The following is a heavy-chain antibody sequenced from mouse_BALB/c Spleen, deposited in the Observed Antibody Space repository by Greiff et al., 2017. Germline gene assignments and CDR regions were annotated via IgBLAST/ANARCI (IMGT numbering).Heavy chain of an antibody. CDR1: GYTFTSYV. D-gene: IGHD1-1*01. CDR3: ASRYYYGSSGYFDY. V-gene: IGHV1-14*01. J-gene: IGHJ2*01. Sequence: VQLKESGPELVKPGASVKMSCKASGYTFTSYVMHWVKQKPGQGLEWIGYINPYNDGTKYNEKFKGKATLTSDKSSSTAYMELSSLTSEDSAVYYCASRYYYGSSGYFDYWGQGTTLTVSS. CDR2: INPYNDGT.